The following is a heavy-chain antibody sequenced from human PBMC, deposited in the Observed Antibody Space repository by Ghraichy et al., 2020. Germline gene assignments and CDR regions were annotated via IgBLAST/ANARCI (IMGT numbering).Heavy chain of an antibody. CDR2: INPSGGST. Sequence: ASVKVSCKASGYTFTSYYMHWVRQAPGQGLEWMGIINPSGGSTSYAQKFQGRVTMTRDTSTSTVYMELSSLRSEDTAVYYCAREFSGTRTSDAFDIWGQGTMVTVSS. D-gene: IGHD1-26*01. J-gene: IGHJ3*02. V-gene: IGHV1-46*01. CDR3: AREFSGTRTSDAFDI. CDR1: GYTFTSYY.